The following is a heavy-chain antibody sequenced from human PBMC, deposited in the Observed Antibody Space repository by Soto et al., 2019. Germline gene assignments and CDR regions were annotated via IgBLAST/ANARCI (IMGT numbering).Heavy chain of an antibody. V-gene: IGHV4-59*01. D-gene: IGHD2-15*01. CDR2: IYYSGST. Sequence: SETLSLTCTVSGGSTSSYYWSWIRQPPGKGLEWIGYIYYSGSTNYNPSLKSRVTISVDTSKNQFSLKLSSVTAADTAVYYCARVAHYYYYYMDVWGKGATVTVSS. J-gene: IGHJ6*03. CDR1: GGSTSSYY. CDR3: ARVAHYYYYYMDV.